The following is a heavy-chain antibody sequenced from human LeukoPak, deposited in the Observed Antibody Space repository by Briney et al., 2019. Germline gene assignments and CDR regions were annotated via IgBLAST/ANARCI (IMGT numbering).Heavy chain of an antibody. V-gene: IGHV3-21*01. CDR1: GFTFSSYE. J-gene: IGHJ4*02. CDR3: ARDRYYVPDY. D-gene: IGHD3-10*02. CDR2: ISSSSSYI. Sequence: GGSLRLSCAASGFTFSSYEMNWVRQAPGKGLEWVSSISSSSSYIYYADSVKGRFTISRDNAKNTPYLQMNSLRAEDTAVYYCARDRYYVPDYWGQGTLVTVSS.